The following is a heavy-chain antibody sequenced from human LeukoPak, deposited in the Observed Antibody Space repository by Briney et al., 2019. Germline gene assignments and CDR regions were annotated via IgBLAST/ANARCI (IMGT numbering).Heavy chain of an antibody. V-gene: IGHV1-2*02. CDR2: INPNSGGT. CDR3: ARAKLDDCGGVCDQYFQH. Sequence: ASVKVSCKASGYTLTDHYMHWVRQAPGPGLEWMGWINPNSGGTNFAQKFQGRVTLTRDTSINTAYMELSSLRSDDTAVYYCARAKLDDCGGVCDQYFQHWGQGTLVTVSS. J-gene: IGHJ1*01. CDR1: GYTLTDHY. D-gene: IGHD2-21*02.